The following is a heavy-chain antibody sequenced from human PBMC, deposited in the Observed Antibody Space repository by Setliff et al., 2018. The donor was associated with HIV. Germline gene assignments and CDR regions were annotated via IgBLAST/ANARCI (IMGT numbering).Heavy chain of an antibody. CDR3: AREGGGGSGSYFWFDP. J-gene: IGHJ5*02. Sequence: SETLSLTCTVSGGSISSSSYYWGWIRQPPGKGLEWIGEINHSGSTNYNPSLKSRVTISVDTSKNQFSLKLSSVTAADTAVYYCAREGGGGSGSYFWFDPWGQGTLVTVSS. D-gene: IGHD3-10*01. CDR2: INHSGST. CDR1: GGSISSSSYY. V-gene: IGHV4-39*07.